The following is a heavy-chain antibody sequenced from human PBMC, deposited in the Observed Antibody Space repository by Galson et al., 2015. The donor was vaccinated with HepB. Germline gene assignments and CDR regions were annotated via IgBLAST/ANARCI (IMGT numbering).Heavy chain of an antibody. CDR3: ARNYNPRANEVHDFWSGYYHDAFDI. J-gene: IGHJ3*02. CDR1: GFTFSSYS. CDR2: ISSSSSTI. D-gene: IGHD3-3*01. Sequence: SLRLSCAASGFTFSSYSMNWVRQAPGKGLEWVSYISSSSSTIYYADSVKGRFTISRDNAKNSLYLQMNSLRDEDTAVYYCARNYNPRANEVHDFWSGYYHDAFDIWGQGTMVTVSS. V-gene: IGHV3-48*02.